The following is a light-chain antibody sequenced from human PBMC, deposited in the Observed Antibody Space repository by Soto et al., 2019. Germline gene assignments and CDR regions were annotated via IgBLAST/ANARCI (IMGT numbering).Light chain of an antibody. CDR3: QQLNSYPSIT. V-gene: IGKV1-9*01. CDR2: AAS. Sequence: DIQLTQSPSFLSASVGDRVTITCRASQGISSYLAWYQQKPGKAPKLLIYAASTLQSGVPSRFSGSGSGTEFTLTISSLQPEDFATYYCQQLNSYPSITFGPGTKVDIK. CDR1: QGISSY. J-gene: IGKJ3*01.